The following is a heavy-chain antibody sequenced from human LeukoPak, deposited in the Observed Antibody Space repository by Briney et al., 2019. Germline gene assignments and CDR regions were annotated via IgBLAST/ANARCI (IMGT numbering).Heavy chain of an antibody. Sequence: GGSLRLSCAASGFTFSSYWMHWVCQAPGKRLVWVSRINSDGSSTSYADSVKGRFTISRDNAKNTLYLQMNSLRAEDTAVYYCAREADIAAAGFDCWGQGTLVTVSS. D-gene: IGHD6-13*01. CDR1: GFTFSSYW. CDR2: INSDGSST. V-gene: IGHV3-74*01. CDR3: AREADIAAAGFDC. J-gene: IGHJ4*02.